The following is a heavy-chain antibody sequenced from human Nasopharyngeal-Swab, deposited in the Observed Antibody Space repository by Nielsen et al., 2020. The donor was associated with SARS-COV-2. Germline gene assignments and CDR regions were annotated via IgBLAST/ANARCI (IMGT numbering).Heavy chain of an antibody. CDR1: GFTFSSFG. D-gene: IGHD6-19*01. CDR3: ARGAVAGDDAFDI. CDR2: IAHDASNE. Sequence: GESLKISCAASGFTFSSFGMHWVRQAPGKGLEWVAFIAHDASNEYYGDSVKGRFSISRDSSKNTLYLQMDSLRGEDTAVYYCARGAVAGDDAFDIWGQGTMVTVSS. J-gene: IGHJ3*02. V-gene: IGHV3-30*02.